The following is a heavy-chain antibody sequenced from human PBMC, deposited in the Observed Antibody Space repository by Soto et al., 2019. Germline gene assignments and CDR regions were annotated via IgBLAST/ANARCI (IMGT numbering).Heavy chain of an antibody. V-gene: IGHV4-59*08. CDR1: GGSISSYY. Sequence: SETLSLTCTVSGGSISSYYWSWIRQPPGKGLEWIGYIYYSGSTNYNPSLKSRVTISVDTSKNQFSLKLSSVTAADTAVYYCARNEAYYDFWSGFGTQKFDPWGQGTLVTVSS. CDR3: ARNEAYYDFWSGFGTQKFDP. J-gene: IGHJ5*02. D-gene: IGHD3-3*01. CDR2: IYYSGST.